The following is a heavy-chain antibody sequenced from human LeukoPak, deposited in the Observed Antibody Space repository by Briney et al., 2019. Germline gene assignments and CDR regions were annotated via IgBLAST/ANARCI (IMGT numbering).Heavy chain of an antibody. CDR2: LSGRSDSI. D-gene: IGHD3-3*01. Sequence: GGSLRLSCAASGFTFTTYGMNWLRQAPGKGLEWVSYLSGRSDSIYYAESVKGRFTISRDNSKNTLYLQMNSLRAEDTAVYYCARDPTIFGVVAAYYFDYWGQGTLVTVSS. J-gene: IGHJ4*02. CDR3: ARDPTIFGVVAAYYFDY. CDR1: GFTFTTYG. V-gene: IGHV3-48*01.